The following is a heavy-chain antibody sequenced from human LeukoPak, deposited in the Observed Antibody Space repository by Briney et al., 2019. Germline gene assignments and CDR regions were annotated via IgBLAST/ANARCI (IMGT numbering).Heavy chain of an antibody. V-gene: IGHV3-23*01. CDR1: GFTSNNYA. D-gene: IGHD6-13*01. Sequence: GGSLRLSCAGSGFTSNNYAMSWVRRAPRKGLEWVSTIMIGGDGKHYADSVKGGFTISRDKSKNTLYLQMSSLRAEDTAIYYCAKEFFDSQQLVPYFDYWGQGTLVTVSS. CDR2: IMIGGDGK. J-gene: IGHJ4*02. CDR3: AKEFFDSQQLVPYFDY.